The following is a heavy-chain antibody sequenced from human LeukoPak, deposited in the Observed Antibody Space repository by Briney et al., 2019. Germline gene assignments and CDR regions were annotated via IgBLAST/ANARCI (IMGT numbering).Heavy chain of an antibody. V-gene: IGHV4-34*01. CDR2: INHSGST. Sequence: SETLCLTCAVYGGSLSGYYWSWIRQPPGKGLEWIGEINHSGSTNYNPSLKSRVTISVDTSKNQFSLKLSSVTAADTAVYYCARRSLELRNWGQGTLVTVSS. CDR1: GGSLSGYY. D-gene: IGHD1-7*01. J-gene: IGHJ4*02. CDR3: ARRSLELRN.